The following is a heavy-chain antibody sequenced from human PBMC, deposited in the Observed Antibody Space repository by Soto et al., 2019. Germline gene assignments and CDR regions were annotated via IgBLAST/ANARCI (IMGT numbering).Heavy chain of an antibody. Sequence: QVQLVQSGAEVKKPGSSVKVSCKASGGSLSNYGISWVRQAPGQGLEWMGAIIPVFGTPNYAKKFQDRVTITGDESTTTVYMEVRSLTSEDTAVYYCARGDATKIVVTTYYGMDVWGQGTTVTVSS. CDR2: IIPVFGTP. J-gene: IGHJ6*02. CDR3: ARGDATKIVVTTYYGMDV. D-gene: IGHD3-22*01. CDR1: GGSLSNYG. V-gene: IGHV1-69*12.